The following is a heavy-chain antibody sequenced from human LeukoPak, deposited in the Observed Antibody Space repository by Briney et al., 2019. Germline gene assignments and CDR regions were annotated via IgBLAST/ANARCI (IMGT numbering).Heavy chain of an antibody. J-gene: IGHJ4*02. D-gene: IGHD3-3*01. Sequence: ASVKVSCKASGYTFTSYYMHWVRQAPGQGLEWMGIINPSGGGTSYAQKFQGRVTMTRDTSTSTVYMELSSLRSEDTAVYYCARDYDFWSGYYELVYWGQGTLVTVSS. CDR3: ARDYDFWSGYYELVY. CDR2: INPSGGGT. CDR1: GYTFTSYY. V-gene: IGHV1-46*01.